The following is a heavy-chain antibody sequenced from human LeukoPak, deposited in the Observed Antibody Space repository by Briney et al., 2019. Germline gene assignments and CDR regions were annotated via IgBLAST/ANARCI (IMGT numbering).Heavy chain of an antibody. D-gene: IGHD2-15*01. CDR3: ARVPVLEGIVAFDI. CDR2: IKEDGSKK. Sequence: PGGSLRLSCAASGFIFSGCWMTWVRQAPGKGLEWVANIKEDGSKKNYVDSVKGRFTIFRDNAKNSLYLQMNSLRAEDTAVYYCARVPVLEGIVAFDIWGQGTMVAVFS. CDR1: GFIFSGCW. J-gene: IGHJ3*02. V-gene: IGHV3-7*03.